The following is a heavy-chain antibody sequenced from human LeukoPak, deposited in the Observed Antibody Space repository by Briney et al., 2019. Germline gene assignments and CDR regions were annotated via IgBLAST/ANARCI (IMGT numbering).Heavy chain of an antibody. CDR2: ISYDVSNK. Sequence: GGSPRLSCAACGFTFSTYAMHWVRQGPGKGLEWGAVISYDVSNKFYADSLERRFTISIANSTTTLYLQLRGLSADDTAVYYCARATTPHYYGSGSYALGYWGQGTLVTVPS. V-gene: IGHV3-30-3*01. D-gene: IGHD3-10*01. CDR1: GFTFSTYA. J-gene: IGHJ4*02. CDR3: ARATTPHYYGSGSYALGY.